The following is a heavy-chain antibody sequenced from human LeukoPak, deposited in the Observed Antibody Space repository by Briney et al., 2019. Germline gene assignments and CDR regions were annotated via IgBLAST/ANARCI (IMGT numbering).Heavy chain of an antibody. CDR2: IYNTGST. D-gene: IGHD1-1*01. J-gene: IGHJ6*03. CDR1: GGSISNGIYY. CDR3: VREYWNGIYMDV. Sequence: SETLSLTCTVSGGSISNGIYYWNWIRQPAGKGLEWIGRIYNTGSTNYSPSLKSRVTISVDTSKNQFSLKLGSVTAADTAVYFCVREYWNGIYMDVWGKGATVTVSS. V-gene: IGHV4-61*02.